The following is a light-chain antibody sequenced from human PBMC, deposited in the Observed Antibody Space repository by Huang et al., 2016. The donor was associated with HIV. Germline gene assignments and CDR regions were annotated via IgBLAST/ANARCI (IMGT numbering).Light chain of an antibody. CDR1: HSVSSRY. CDR3: QQYGSSSYT. Sequence: EIVLTQSPASLSLSPGERAMLSCGASHSVSSRYLAWFQQKPGMPPRLLIYDASVRAPGIPDRFSGGGSGTDFTLTISRLEAEDFAVYYCQQYGSSSYTCGQGTKLEIK. J-gene: IGKJ2*01. V-gene: IGKV3D-20*01. CDR2: DAS.